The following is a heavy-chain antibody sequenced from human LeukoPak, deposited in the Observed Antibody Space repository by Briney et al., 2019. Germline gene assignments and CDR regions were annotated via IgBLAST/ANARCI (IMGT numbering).Heavy chain of an antibody. V-gene: IGHV4-39*01. CDR3: ARLEWGSAGSGSFDH. J-gene: IGHJ4*01. CDR1: GASISSTSHH. Sequence: PSETLSLTCTVSGASISSTSHHWGWIRQPPGKGLEWIGAIYYNGYTHYNPSLRSRVTISVITSKNQFSLKLSAVTAADTAVYYCARLEWGSAGSGSFDHWGHGTLVTVSS. CDR2: IYYNGYT. D-gene: IGHD6-25*01.